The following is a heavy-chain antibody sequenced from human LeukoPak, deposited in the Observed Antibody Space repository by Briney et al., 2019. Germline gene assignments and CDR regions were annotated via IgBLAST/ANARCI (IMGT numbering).Heavy chain of an antibody. CDR1: GFTFSSYA. CDR3: AKDVIYCLGNGYSPEY. V-gene: IGHV3-23*01. D-gene: IGHD5-24*01. CDR2: ISGSGGST. Sequence: GGSLRLSCAAFGFTFSSYAMSWVRQAPGKGLEWVSAISGSGGSTYYADSVKGRFTISRDNSKNTLYLQMNSLRAEDTAVYYCAKDVIYCLGNGYSPEYWGQGTLVTVSS. J-gene: IGHJ1*01.